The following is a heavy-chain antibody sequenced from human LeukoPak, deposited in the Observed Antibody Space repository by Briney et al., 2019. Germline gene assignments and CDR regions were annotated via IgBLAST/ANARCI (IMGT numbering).Heavy chain of an antibody. CDR1: GFTFSSYD. D-gene: IGHD5-18*01. CDR2: IWYDGSNK. Sequence: PGRSLRLSCAASGFTFSSYDMHWVRQAPGKGLEWVAVIWYDGSNKYYADSVKGRFTISRDNSKNTLYLQMNSLRAEDTAVYYCARRRGYSYGVGAFDIWGQGTMVTVSS. V-gene: IGHV3-33*01. CDR3: ARRRGYSYGVGAFDI. J-gene: IGHJ3*02.